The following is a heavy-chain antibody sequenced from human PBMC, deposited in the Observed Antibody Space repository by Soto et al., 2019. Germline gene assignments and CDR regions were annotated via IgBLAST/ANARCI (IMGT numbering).Heavy chain of an antibody. V-gene: IGHV4-4*02. D-gene: IGHD6-13*01. J-gene: IGHJ4*02. CDR2: IYHSGST. CDR3: ARYNAASGTYYFDY. CDR1: GGSISSSNL. Sequence: SETLSLTCAVSGGSISSSNLWSWVRQPPGKGLEWIGEIYHSGSTNYNPSLKSRVTISVDISKSQFSLRLTSVTAADTAVYYCARYNAASGTYYFDYWGQGALVTVSS.